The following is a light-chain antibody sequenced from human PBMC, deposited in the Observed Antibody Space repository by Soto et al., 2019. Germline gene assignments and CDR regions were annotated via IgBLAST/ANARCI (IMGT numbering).Light chain of an antibody. CDR2: AAS. V-gene: IGKV1-39*01. CDR1: QSVRTH. CDR3: QQSDISPAG. Sequence: EIKMTQSPFTLSLSVGERATLTCRASQSVRTHLAWYQLKPGQAPRLLIYAASSRQCGVPARFSGSGSGTDFILTISSLEPEDFAAYFCQQSDISPAGFGGGTKVDIK. J-gene: IGKJ4*01.